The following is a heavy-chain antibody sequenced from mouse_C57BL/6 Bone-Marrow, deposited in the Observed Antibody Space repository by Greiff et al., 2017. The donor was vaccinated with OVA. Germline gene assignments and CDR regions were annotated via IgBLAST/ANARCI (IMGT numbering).Heavy chain of an antibody. CDR3: ARGYYGSSYWYCDV. CDR1: GYTFTSYW. J-gene: IGHJ1*03. D-gene: IGHD1-1*01. CDR2: IDPSDSYT. V-gene: IGHV1-59*01. Sequence: VKLQQPGAELVRPGTSVKLSCKASGYTFTSYWMHWVKQRPGQGLEWIGVIDPSDSYTNYNQKFKGKATLTVDTSSSTAYMQLSSLTSEDSAVYYCARGYYGSSYWYCDVWGTGTTVTVSS.